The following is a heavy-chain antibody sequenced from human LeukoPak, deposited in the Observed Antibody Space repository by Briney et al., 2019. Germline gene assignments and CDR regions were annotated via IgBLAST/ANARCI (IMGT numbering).Heavy chain of an antibody. CDR2: VSGNNGHT. J-gene: IGHJ4*02. V-gene: IGHV1-18*04. CDR1: GYTFTNYG. CDR3: ARGHLLSLDY. Sequence: ASVKVSCKASGYTFTNYGITWVRQAPGQGLEWMGWVSGNNGHTKYAQTLQGRVTMTTDTSTNTAYMGLRSLRSDDTAVYYCARGHLLSLDYWGQGTLVTVSS.